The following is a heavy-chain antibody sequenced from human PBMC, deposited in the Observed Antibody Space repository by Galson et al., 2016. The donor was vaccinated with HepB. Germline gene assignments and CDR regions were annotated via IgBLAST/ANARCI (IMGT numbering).Heavy chain of an antibody. Sequence: SLRLSCAASGCTFSRYDMHWVRHVTGKGLEWVSAIGTAGDTYYPGSVKGRFTISRENAKNSLYLQMNSLRDEDTAVYYCARDGGGTGGYYYYAMDVWGQGTTVTVSS. V-gene: IGHV3-13*01. CDR1: GCTFSRYD. CDR2: IGTAGDT. D-gene: IGHD1-14*01. J-gene: IGHJ6*02. CDR3: ARDGGGTGGYYYYAMDV.